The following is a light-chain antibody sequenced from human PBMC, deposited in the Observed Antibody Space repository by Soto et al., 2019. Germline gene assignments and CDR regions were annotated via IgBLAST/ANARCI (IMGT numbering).Light chain of an antibody. J-gene: IGKJ2*01. CDR2: DAS. Sequence: CRASQNVGHFLAWFQQKPGKAPDLLIYDASTLQDGVPSRFSGSGSGTEFTLTLSSLQPDDFATYFCQQFDTYPYTFGQGTKVDIK. CDR3: QQFDTYPYT. V-gene: IGKV1-5*01. CDR1: QNVGHF.